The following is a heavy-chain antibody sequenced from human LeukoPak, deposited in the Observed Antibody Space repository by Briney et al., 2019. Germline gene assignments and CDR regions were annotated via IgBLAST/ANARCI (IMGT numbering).Heavy chain of an antibody. CDR1: GGSFSGYY. Sequence: SETLSLTCAVYGGSFSGYYWSWIRQPPGKGLEWIGEINHSGSTNYNPSLKSRVTISVDTSKNQFSLKLSSVTAADTAVYYCARTGYSSGWYGIRYFDYWGQGTLVTVSS. CDR2: INHSGST. CDR3: ARTGYSSGWYGIRYFDY. J-gene: IGHJ4*02. V-gene: IGHV4-34*01. D-gene: IGHD6-19*01.